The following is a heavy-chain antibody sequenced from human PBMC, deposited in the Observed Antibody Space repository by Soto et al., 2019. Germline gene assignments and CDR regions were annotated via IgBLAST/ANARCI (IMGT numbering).Heavy chain of an antibody. CDR2: IYPGDSDT. J-gene: IGHJ6*02. CDR3: ATARPTSPYYYYYGMDV. CDR1: GYSFTSYW. Sequence: PGESLKISCKGSGYSFTSYWIGWVRQMPGKGLEWMGIIYPGDSDTRYSPSFQGQVTISADKSISTAYLQWSSLKASDTAMYYCATARPTSPYYYYYGMDVWGQGTTVTVSS. V-gene: IGHV5-51*01. D-gene: IGHD6-6*01.